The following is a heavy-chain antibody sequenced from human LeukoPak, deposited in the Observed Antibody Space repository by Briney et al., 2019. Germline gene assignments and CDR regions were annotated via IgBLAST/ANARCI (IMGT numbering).Heavy chain of an antibody. CDR2: INSDGSST. CDR3: AKSGGVTTTLGY. D-gene: IGHD4-17*01. V-gene: IGHV3-74*01. Sequence: QSGGSLRLSCAASGFTFSSYWMHWVRQAPGKGLVWVSRINSDGSSTSYADSVKGRFTISRDNAKNTLYLQMNSLRAGDTAVYYCAKSGGVTTTLGYWGQGTLVTVSS. CDR1: GFTFSSYW. J-gene: IGHJ4*02.